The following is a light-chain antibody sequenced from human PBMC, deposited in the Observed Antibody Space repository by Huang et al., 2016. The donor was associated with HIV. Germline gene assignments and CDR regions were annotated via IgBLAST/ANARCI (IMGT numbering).Light chain of an antibody. Sequence: DLVMTQSPLSLSVTPGEPASISCRSSQSLLHSNGYNYLDWYLQRPGQSPQLLIYVGSNRASGVPDRCSGSGAGTDLTLKISRVEAEDIGVYYCMQSLQTITFGQGTRLEIK. CDR1: QSLLHSNGYNY. V-gene: IGKV2-28*01. CDR2: VGS. J-gene: IGKJ5*01. CDR3: MQSLQTIT.